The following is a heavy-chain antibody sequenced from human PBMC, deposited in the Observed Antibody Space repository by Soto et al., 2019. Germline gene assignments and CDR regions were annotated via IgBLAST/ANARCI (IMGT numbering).Heavy chain of an antibody. D-gene: IGHD3-3*01. CDR2: ISGSGDNT. Sequence: EVQVLDSGGGLVQPGGSLRLSCAASGFTFSNNAMSWVRQAPGKGLEWVSGISGSGDNTYYADSVKGRFTISRDNSKNTLYLQMNNLRAEDTALYYCAKQDDFWTGAFDIWGQGTMVTVSP. J-gene: IGHJ3*02. CDR1: GFTFSNNA. V-gene: IGHV3-23*01. CDR3: AKQDDFWTGAFDI.